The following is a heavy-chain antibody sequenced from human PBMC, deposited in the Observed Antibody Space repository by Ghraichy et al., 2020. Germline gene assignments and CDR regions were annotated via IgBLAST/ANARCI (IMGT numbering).Heavy chain of an antibody. CDR1: GGSFSGYY. D-gene: IGHD2/OR15-2a*01. V-gene: IGHV4-34*01. Sequence: SETLSLTCAVYGGSFSGYYWSWIRQPPGKGLEWIGEINHSGSTNYNPSLKSRVTISVDTSKNQFSLKLSSVTAADTAVYYCARSAPYFLWGFSAFDSWGQGTMVTVSS. CDR2: INHSGST. J-gene: IGHJ3*02. CDR3: ARSAPYFLWGFSAFDS.